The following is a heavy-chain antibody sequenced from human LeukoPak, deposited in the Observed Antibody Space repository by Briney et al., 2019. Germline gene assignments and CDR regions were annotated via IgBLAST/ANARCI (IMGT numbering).Heavy chain of an antibody. Sequence: GGSLRLSCAASGFTFDGFAMHWVRQAPGKGLEWVSGIDWNSGRIGYADSVKGRFTISRDNAKNSLDLQMNSLRVEDTASYYCTKDVSAGGLDHWGQGTLVTVSS. CDR2: IDWNSGRI. J-gene: IGHJ4*02. V-gene: IGHV3-9*01. CDR1: GFTFDGFA. CDR3: TKDVSAGGLDH. D-gene: IGHD6-13*01.